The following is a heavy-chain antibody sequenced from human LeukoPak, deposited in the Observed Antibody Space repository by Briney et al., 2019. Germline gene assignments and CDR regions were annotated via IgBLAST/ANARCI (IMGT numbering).Heavy chain of an antibody. CDR1: GFTFSSYA. CDR2: ISGRGGST. D-gene: IGHD1-20*01. Sequence: GGPLRLSCAPSGFTFSSYAMSSVRQPPGKGLEWVSAISGRGGSTYYADSVKGRFTISRDNSNNTLYLQMNSLRAEDTDVYYCAKGAQGITGNFDSWGQGTLVTVSS. V-gene: IGHV3-23*01. J-gene: IGHJ4*02. CDR3: AKGAQGITGNFDS.